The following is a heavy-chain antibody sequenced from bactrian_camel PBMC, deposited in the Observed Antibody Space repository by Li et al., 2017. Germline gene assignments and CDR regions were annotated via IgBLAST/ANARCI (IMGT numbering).Heavy chain of an antibody. CDR1: GHFNTKYC. V-gene: IGHV3S53*01. CDR2: FDSDGST. J-gene: IGHJ7*01. D-gene: IGHD1*01. Sequence: HVQLVESGGGSVQAGGSLRLSCVVSGHFNTKYCLGWFRQDPGKEREKVGTFDSDGSTSYADSVKGRFTISLGNAKNIVYLQMDSLKPEDTGMYFCAVKLGLMDISTPMMGGKDYYAMDYWGKGTQVTVS.